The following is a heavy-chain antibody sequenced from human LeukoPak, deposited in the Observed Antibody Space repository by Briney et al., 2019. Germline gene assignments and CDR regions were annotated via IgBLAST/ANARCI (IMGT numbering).Heavy chain of an antibody. CDR3: ARVGSGYSFDY. J-gene: IGHJ4*02. D-gene: IGHD3-22*01. CDR1: GGSFSGYY. CDR2: INHSGST. V-gene: IGHV4-34*09. Sequence: SETLSLTCAVYGGSFSGYYWSWIRQPPGKGLEWIGEINHSGSTYYNPSLKSRVTISVDTSKNRFSLKLSSVTAADTAVYYCARVGSGYSFDYWGQGTLVTVSS.